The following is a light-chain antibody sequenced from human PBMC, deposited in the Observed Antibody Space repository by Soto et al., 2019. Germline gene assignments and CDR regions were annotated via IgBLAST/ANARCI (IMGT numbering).Light chain of an antibody. CDR1: QSVSSNF. V-gene: IGKV3-20*01. Sequence: EIVLTQSPSTLSLSPGERATLSCRARQSVSSNFLAWYQQKPGQAPRLLIYGASSRATGIPDRFSGSGSGTDFTLTISRLETEDFAMYYCQQYGSTFGQGTRLEIK. CDR2: GAS. J-gene: IGKJ5*01. CDR3: QQYGST.